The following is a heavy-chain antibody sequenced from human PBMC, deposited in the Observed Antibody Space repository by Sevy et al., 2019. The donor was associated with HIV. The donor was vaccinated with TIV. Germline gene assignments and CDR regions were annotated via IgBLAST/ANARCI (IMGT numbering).Heavy chain of an antibody. CDR2: IYPGDSDT. V-gene: IGHV5-51*01. Sequence: RGESLKISCKGSGYSFTSYWIGWVRQMPGKGLEWMGIIYPGDSDTRYSPSFQGQVTITADKSISTAYLQWSSLKASDTAMYYCARSRADSSSWYGSWFDPWGQGTLVTVSS. CDR1: GYSFTSYW. J-gene: IGHJ5*02. D-gene: IGHD6-13*01. CDR3: ARSRADSSSWYGSWFDP.